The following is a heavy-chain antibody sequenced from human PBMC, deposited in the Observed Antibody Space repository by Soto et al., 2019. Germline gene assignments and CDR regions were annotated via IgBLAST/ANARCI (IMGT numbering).Heavy chain of an antibody. Sequence: QVQLVQSGVEVRGPGASDKVSCRASRYSFTSVLFKCAREARGQGLEWIGWMNPHSGETGYAQRFQGRVTMTRDISLSTAYMELRSLTSHDTAVYFCARGSPGPVDHWGQGTLVTVSS. J-gene: IGHJ4*02. CDR1: RYSFTSVL. CDR2: MNPHSGET. CDR3: ARGSPGPVDH. V-gene: IGHV1-8*01. D-gene: IGHD3-10*01.